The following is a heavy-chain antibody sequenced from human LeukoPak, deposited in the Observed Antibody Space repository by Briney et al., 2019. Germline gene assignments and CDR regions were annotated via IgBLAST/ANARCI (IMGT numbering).Heavy chain of an antibody. CDR3: ASAKWLAHFDY. CDR1: GFTFTNYA. J-gene: IGHJ4*02. Sequence: QPGGSLRLSCAASGFTFTNYAMSWVRQAPGKGLEWVSAISTSGGNTYYADSVKGRFTISRDNSKNTLYLQMNSLRAEDTAVYYCASAKWLAHFDYWGQGTLVTVSS. V-gene: IGHV3-23*01. D-gene: IGHD6-19*01. CDR2: ISTSGGNT.